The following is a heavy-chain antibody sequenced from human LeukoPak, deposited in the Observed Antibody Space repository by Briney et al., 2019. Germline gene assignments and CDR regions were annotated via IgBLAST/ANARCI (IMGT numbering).Heavy chain of an antibody. CDR1: GFSFSNYY. Sequence: PGGSLRLSCAASGFSFSNYYMNWIRQAPGKGLEWVSSISSTSTYIFYADSLKGRFTVSRDNAKNSLYLQMNSLRAEDTGDYYCARRTDGYTSNWGQRTLVTVSS. CDR3: ARRTDGYTSN. D-gene: IGHD5-24*01. V-gene: IGHV3-21*01. J-gene: IGHJ4*02. CDR2: ISSTSTYI.